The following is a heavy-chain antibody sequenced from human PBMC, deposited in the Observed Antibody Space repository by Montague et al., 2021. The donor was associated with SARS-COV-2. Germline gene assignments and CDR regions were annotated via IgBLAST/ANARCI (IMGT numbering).Heavy chain of an antibody. D-gene: IGHD5-12*01. CDR2: N. J-gene: IGHJ4*02. Sequence: NDYAVSVKSRITINPDTSKNQFSLQLKSVTPEDTSVYYCARGCVATIPYMDNWGQGSLVIVSS. V-gene: IGHV6-1*01. CDR3: ARGCVATIPYMDN.